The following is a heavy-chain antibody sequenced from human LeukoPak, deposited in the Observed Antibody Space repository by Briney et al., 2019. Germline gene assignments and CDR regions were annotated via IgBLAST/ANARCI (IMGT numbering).Heavy chain of an antibody. V-gene: IGHV3-64D*06. CDR1: GFTFSSNA. J-gene: IGHJ4*02. D-gene: IGHD3-9*01. Sequence: GGSLRLSCSASGFTFSSNAMHWVRQAPGKGLEYVSAISSNGGSTYYEASVKGRFTISRDNSKNTLYLQMSSLRAEDTAVYYCVKAHYDILTGYYLDYWGQGTLVTVSS. CDR2: ISSNGGST. CDR3: VKAHYDILTGYYLDY.